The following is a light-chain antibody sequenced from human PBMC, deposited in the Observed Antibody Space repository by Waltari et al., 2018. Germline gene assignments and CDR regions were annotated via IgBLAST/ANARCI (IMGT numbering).Light chain of an antibody. Sequence: EIVLTQSPGTLSLSPGERATLSCRASQTIGSRYLAWYQQTPDQAPRLLIYGASSRATGSPDRFSGSGSGTDFTLTISRLEPEDFAVYYCHQYGTSEYSFGQGTKLDIK. CDR1: QTIGSRY. CDR2: GAS. CDR3: HQYGTSEYS. J-gene: IGKJ2*03. V-gene: IGKV3-20*01.